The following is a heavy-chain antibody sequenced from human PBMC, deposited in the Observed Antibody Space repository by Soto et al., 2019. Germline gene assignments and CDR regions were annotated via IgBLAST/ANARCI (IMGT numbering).Heavy chain of an antibody. CDR2: INPSGGST. CDR3: ARGGSGSTSSPEAFDI. Sequence: ASVKVSCKASGYTFISYYMHWVRQAPGQGLEWMGIINPSGGSTTYAQKFQGRVTMTRDTSTSTFYMDLSSLTSGDTAVYYCARGGSGSTSSPEAFDIWGQGTMVTVSS. CDR1: GYTFISYY. J-gene: IGHJ3*02. V-gene: IGHV1-46*01. D-gene: IGHD2-2*01.